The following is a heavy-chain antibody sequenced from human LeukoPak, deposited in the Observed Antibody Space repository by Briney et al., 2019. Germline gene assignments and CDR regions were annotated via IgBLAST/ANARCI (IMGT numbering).Heavy chain of an antibody. Sequence: PGGSLRLSCVVSGFTSSRYEMHWVRQAPGKGLEWVSYTARRGDDIHYAASVRGRFTISRDTAENTVFLQMNNLRAEDTAVYYCPRGRILGLGSFFDLWGQGTLVTASS. CDR3: PRGRILGLGSFFDL. V-gene: IGHV3-48*03. CDR2: TARRGDDI. D-gene: IGHD3-16*01. CDR1: GFTSSRYE. J-gene: IGHJ4*02.